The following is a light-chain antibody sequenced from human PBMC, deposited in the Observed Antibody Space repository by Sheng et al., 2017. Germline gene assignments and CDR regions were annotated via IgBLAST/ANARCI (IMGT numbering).Light chain of an antibody. CDR1: RSVGRNY. J-gene: IGKJ5*01. CDR3: QQYASSPIT. CDR2: GAS. Sequence: VMTQSPDILSLSPGDRATLSCRASRSVGRNYLAWFQQKPGQAPRLLIHGASFRAAGISDRFSGSGSGTDFSLTISSLEPEDCVVYYCQQYASSPITFGQGTRLE. V-gene: IGKV3-20*01.